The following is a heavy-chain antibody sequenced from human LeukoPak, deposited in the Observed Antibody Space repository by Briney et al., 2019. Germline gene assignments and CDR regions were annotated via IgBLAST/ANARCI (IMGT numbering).Heavy chain of an antibody. CDR2: INHSGST. CDR1: GGSFSGYY. D-gene: IGHD3-3*01. J-gene: IGHJ4*02. CDR3: ARGVRLVTIFGVGLLDY. V-gene: IGHV4-34*01. Sequence: SETLSLTCAVYGGSFSGYYWSWIRQPPGKGLEWIGEINHSGSTNYNPSLESRVTISVDTSKNQFSLKLSSVTAADTAVYYCARGVRLVTIFGVGLLDYWGQGTLVTVSS.